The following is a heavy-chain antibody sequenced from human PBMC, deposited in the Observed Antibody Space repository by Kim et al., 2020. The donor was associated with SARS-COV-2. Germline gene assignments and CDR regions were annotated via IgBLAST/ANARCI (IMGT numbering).Heavy chain of an antibody. V-gene: IGHV3-23*01. CDR1: GFTFSSYA. CDR2: ISGSGGST. J-gene: IGHJ5*02. Sequence: GGSLRLSCAASGFTFSSYAMSWVRQAPGKGLEWVSAISGSGGSTYYADSVKGRFTISRDNSKNTLYLQMNSLRAEDTAVYYCVKDLWGCSGGSCYSRAPWFDPWGQGTLVTVSS. D-gene: IGHD2-15*01. CDR3: VKDLWGCSGGSCYSRAPWFDP.